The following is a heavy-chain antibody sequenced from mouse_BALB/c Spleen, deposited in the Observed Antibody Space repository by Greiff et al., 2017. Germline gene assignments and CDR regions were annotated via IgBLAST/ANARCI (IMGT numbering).Heavy chain of an antibody. CDR1: GYTFTSYT. V-gene: IGHV1-4*01. CDR3: ASNWYYAMDY. J-gene: IGHJ4*01. Sequence: QVQLKQSGAELARPGASVKMSCKASGYTFTSYTMHWVKQRPGQGLEWIGYINPSSGYTNYNQKFKDKATLTADKSSSTAYMQLSSLTSEDSAVYYCASNWYYAMDYWGQGTSVTVSS. D-gene: IGHD4-1*02. CDR2: INPSSGYT.